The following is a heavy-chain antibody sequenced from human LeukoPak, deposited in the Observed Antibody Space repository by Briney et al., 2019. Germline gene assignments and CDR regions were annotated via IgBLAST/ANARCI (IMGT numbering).Heavy chain of an antibody. D-gene: IGHD3-3*01. CDR1: GYTFTGYY. J-gene: IGHJ3*02. CDR2: INPNSGGT. Sequence: ASVKVSCKASGYTFTGYYVHWVRQAPGQGLEWMGWINPNSGGTNYAQKFQGRVTMTRDTSISTAYMELSRLRSDDTAVYYCARYGRGPDYDFWSGYGHDAFDIWGQGTMVTVSS. V-gene: IGHV1-2*02. CDR3: ARYGRGPDYDFWSGYGHDAFDI.